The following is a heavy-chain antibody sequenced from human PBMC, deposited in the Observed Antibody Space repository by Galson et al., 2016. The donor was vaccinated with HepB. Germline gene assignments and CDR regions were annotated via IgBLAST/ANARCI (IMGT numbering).Heavy chain of an antibody. CDR1: GFTVTNNY. V-gene: IGHV3-66*01. J-gene: IGHJ6*02. CDR2: LYDSGSP. CDR3: ARGTGGKYYYGMDV. Sequence: SLRLSCAASGFTVTNNYMSWVRQAPGKGLEWVSILYDSGSPYYADSVKGRFTISRDNSKNTLYLQMNSLRAEDTAVYYCARGTGGKYYYGMDVWGQGTTVTVPS. D-gene: IGHD2-8*02.